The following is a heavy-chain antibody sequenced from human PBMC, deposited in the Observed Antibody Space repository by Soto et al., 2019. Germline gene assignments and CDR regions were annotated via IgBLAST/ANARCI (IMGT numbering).Heavy chain of an antibody. CDR2: ITTYNGNT. V-gene: IGHV1-18*01. J-gene: IGHJ4*02. CDR3: ARRITGTFDY. Sequence: QVQLVQSGAEVKKPGASVKVSCKASGYTFTSYGISWVRQAPGQGLEWMGWITTYNGNTNYAQKLQGRVTMTTDTTTSNAYMGPKRPRSDDNAGYYRARRITGTFDYRGQGTLVTVSS. D-gene: IGHD1-7*01. CDR1: GYTFTSYG.